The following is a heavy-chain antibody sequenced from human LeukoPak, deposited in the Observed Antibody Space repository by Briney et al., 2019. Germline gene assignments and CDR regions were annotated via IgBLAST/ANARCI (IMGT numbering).Heavy chain of an antibody. J-gene: IGHJ4*02. D-gene: IGHD6-13*01. Sequence: GGSLRLSCAASGFTFSSYSMNWVRQAPGKGLEWVSSISSSSGYIYYADSVKGRFTISRDNGKNTLYLQMNSLRAEDTAVYYCASASSHRIAAGGDYWGQGTLVTVSS. CDR2: ISSSSGYI. V-gene: IGHV3-21*01. CDR3: ASASSHRIAAGGDY. CDR1: GFTFSSYS.